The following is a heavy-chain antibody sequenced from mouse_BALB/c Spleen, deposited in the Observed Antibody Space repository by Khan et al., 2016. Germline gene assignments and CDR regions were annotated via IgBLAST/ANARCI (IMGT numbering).Heavy chain of an antibody. CDR3: ASGNSYYDYDY. J-gene: IGHJ2*01. V-gene: IGHV1-87*01. Sequence: QVQLKQSGAELARLGASVKLSCKASGYTFTTYWMQWVKQRPGQGLEWIGAIYPGNGDNRNTQKFKGKATLTADKSSSTAYMQLSSLASEDSAVYYCASGNSYYDYDYWGQGTTLTVSS. CDR1: GYTFTTYW. CDR2: IYPGNGDN. D-gene: IGHD2-4*01.